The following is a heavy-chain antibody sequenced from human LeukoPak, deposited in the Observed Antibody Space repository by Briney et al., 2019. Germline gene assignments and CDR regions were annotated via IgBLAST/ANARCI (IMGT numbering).Heavy chain of an antibody. CDR2: ISYDGSNK. J-gene: IGHJ4*02. Sequence: GGSLRLSCAASGFTFSSYGMHWVRQAPGKGLEWVAVISYDGSNKYYADSVKGRFTISRDNSKNTLYLQMNSLRAEDTAVYYCAKGGGDPLLDNWGQGTLVTVSS. CDR1: GFTFSSYG. D-gene: IGHD4-17*01. CDR3: AKGGGDPLLDN. V-gene: IGHV3-30*18.